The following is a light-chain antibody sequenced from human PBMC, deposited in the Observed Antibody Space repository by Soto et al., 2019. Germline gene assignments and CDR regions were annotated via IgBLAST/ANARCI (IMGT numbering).Light chain of an antibody. Sequence: DIQMTQSPSSVSASVGDTVTITCRASQDISSWLAWYQQTPGKAPKLLIYAASSLHGGVPSRFSGSGSGTDFTLTISRLQPEYFAAYYCHQPKSFPRTFGQGTRLEIK. CDR3: HQPKSFPRT. CDR2: AAS. V-gene: IGKV1D-12*01. J-gene: IGKJ5*01. CDR1: QDISSW.